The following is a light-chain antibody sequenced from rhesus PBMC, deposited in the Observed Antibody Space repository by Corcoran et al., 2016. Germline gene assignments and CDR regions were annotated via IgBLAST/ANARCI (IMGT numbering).Light chain of an antibody. CDR1: QGISSY. V-gene: IGKV1-28*02. J-gene: IGKJ4*01. CDR3: QQHNTYPLT. CDR2: TAS. Sequence: DIQMTQSPSSLSASVGDTVTITCRASQGISSYLNWFQQKPGKDPKLLIYTASSLESGVPSRFSGSGSGTDFTLTISSLQPEDFATYYCQQHNTYPLTFGGGTKVEIK.